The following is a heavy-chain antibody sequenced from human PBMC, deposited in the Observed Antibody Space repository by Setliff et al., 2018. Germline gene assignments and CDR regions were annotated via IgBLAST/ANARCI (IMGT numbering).Heavy chain of an antibody. Sequence: ASVKVSCKASGYTFSHSGITWVRQAPGQGLEWMGWISVYSGNTNYAQKLQGRVTMTADASTNTAYMELRGLTSDDTAVYYCSRLVRYCSRSTCQTASGAELWGQGTLVTVSS. CDR3: SRLVRYCSRSTCQTASGAEL. V-gene: IGHV1-18*01. J-gene: IGHJ4*02. D-gene: IGHD2-8*01. CDR2: ISVYSGNT. CDR1: GYTFSHSG.